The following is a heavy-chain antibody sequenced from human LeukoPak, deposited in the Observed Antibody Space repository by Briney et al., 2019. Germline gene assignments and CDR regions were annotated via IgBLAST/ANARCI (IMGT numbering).Heavy chain of an antibody. CDR3: ARDERYDSSGYPFDY. J-gene: IGHJ4*02. CDR1: GYTFTGYY. CDR2: INPNSGDT. Sequence: ASVKVSCKASGYTFTGYYMHWVRQAPGQGLEWMGWINPNSGDTNYAQKFQGRVTMTRDTSISTAYMELSRLRSDDTAVYYCARDERYDSSGYPFDYWGQGTLVTVSS. D-gene: IGHD3-22*01. V-gene: IGHV1-2*02.